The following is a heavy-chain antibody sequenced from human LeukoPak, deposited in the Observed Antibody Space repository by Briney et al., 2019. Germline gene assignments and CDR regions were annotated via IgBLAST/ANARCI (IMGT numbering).Heavy chain of an antibody. CDR2: INAGNGNT. J-gene: IGHJ4*02. CDR3: ARRGAVAGSYYFDY. Sequence: ASVKVSCKASGYTFTSYAMHWVRQAPGQRLEWMGWINAGNGNTKYSQEFQGRVTITRDTSASTAYMELSSLRSEDMAVYYCARRGAVAGSYYFDYWGQGTLVTVSS. D-gene: IGHD6-19*01. V-gene: IGHV1-3*03. CDR1: GYTFTSYA.